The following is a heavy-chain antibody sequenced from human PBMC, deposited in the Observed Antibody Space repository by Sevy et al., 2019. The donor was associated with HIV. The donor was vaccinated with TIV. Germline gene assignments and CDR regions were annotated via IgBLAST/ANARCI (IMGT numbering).Heavy chain of an antibody. J-gene: IGHJ6*02. CDR1: GFIFNDYN. CDR2: IFSSSSWI. D-gene: IGHD3-3*01. V-gene: IGHV3-21*01. Sequence: GGSLRLSCAASGFIFNDYNMNWVRQAPGKGLEWVSFIFSSSSWIYYADSVKGRFTISRDNTKNSLYLQMNSLRAEDTAVYYCTRDKRILEVCYGMDVWGQGTTVTVSS. CDR3: TRDKRILEVCYGMDV.